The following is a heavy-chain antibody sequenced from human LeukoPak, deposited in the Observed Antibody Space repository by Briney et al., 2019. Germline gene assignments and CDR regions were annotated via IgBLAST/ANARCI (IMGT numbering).Heavy chain of an antibody. D-gene: IGHD3-16*01. V-gene: IGHV1-2*02. CDR2: INPNSGGT. CDR1: GYTFTRYD. J-gene: IGHJ4*02. Sequence: ASVKVSCKASGYTFTRYDMHWVRRAPGQGLEWMGWINPNSGGTKYAQKFQGRVKMTGDTSISTDYMAVSRLKSDDTAGDYCGRDQVAKRGGFDYWGQGTLVTVSS. CDR3: GRDQVAKRGGFDY.